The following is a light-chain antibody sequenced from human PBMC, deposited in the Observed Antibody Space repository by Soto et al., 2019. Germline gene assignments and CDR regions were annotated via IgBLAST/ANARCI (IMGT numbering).Light chain of an antibody. J-gene: IGKJ5*01. CDR1: RVISSY. CDR2: SAS. Sequence: IQLTQSPSSLSASVVDRVTITFHASRVISSYLAWYQQKPGKAPKLLVYSASTLQSGVPSRFSGSGSGPDFTLTISSLQPEDSATYFCRQLNSYPQTFGQGTRLEIK. V-gene: IGKV1-9*01. CDR3: RQLNSYPQT.